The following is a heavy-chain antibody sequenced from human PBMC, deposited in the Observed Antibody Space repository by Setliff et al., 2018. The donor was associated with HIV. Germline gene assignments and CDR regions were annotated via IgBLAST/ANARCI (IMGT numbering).Heavy chain of an antibody. D-gene: IGHD3-3*01. J-gene: IGHJ4*01. V-gene: IGHV4-38-2*01. CDR2: LFYRGAT. CDR3: ARGKNTGHLLEKIHGAFNI. CDR1: GGSHNLAYY. Sequence: PSETLSLTCAVFGGSHNLAYYWGWIRQSPGRGLQLIGSLFYRGATYYNPSFESRVNMSLDASRNQFFLNLTSRNAADTAVYYCARGKNTGHLLEKIHGAFNIWGQGIMVTSPQ.